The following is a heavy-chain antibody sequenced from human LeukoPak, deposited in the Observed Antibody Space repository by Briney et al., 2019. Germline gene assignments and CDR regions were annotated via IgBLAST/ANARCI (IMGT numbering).Heavy chain of an antibody. Sequence: PGGSLRLSCAASGFTFSSYDMHWVRQAPGKGLEWVSGIGTGGDTYYPGSVKGRFTVSRENAKNSLYLQMNSLRAGDTAVYYCAREPSSGTDWYDWYLDLWGRGTLVTVSS. J-gene: IGHJ2*01. CDR3: AREPSSGTDWYDWYLDL. D-gene: IGHD3-9*01. V-gene: IGHV3-13*01. CDR2: IGTGGDT. CDR1: GFTFSSYD.